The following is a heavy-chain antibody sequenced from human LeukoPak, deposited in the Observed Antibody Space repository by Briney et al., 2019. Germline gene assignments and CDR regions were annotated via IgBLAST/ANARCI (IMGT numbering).Heavy chain of an antibody. CDR3: VRQGTNSGYYLLDY. CDR1: GAALSEYY. Sequence: SETLSLTCAVYGAALSEYYWGWIRQSPGKGLEWIGEVAHKGPTVYSPTLNRKYNPSFKSRVTMSVDPSKNQFSLKLTSVTVADAATYYCVRQGTNSGYYLLDYWGQGHLVIVSS. CDR2: VAHKGPTVYSPTLNR. V-gene: IGHV4-34*01. D-gene: IGHD3-22*01. J-gene: IGHJ4*02.